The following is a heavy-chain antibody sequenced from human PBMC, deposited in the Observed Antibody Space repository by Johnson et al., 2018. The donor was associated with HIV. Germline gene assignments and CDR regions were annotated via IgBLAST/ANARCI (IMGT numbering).Heavy chain of an antibody. Sequence: QVPLMESWGGVVQPGRSLTLSCAASGFTFTSYAMHWVRQAPRTGLAWVAVISYDRSHKYYADSVQGRFTISRDNSKNTLYLQMNSLRAEDTAVYYCARPGGDYSAFDIWGQGTVVTVSS. CDR1: GFTFTSYA. CDR3: ARPGGDYSAFDI. J-gene: IGHJ3*02. D-gene: IGHD4-17*01. CDR2: ISYDRSHK. V-gene: IGHV3-30*04.